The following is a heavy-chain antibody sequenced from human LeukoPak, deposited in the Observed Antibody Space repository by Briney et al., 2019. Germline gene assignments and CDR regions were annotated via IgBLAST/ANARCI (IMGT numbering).Heavy chain of an antibody. CDR3: ARLSSGSYYPSYFDY. Sequence: ASVKVSCKASGYTFTTNGISWVRQAPGQGLEWMGWISAYNGNTNYAQKLQGRVTMTTDTSTSTAYMELRSLRSDDTAVYYCARLSSGSYYPSYFDYWGQGTLVTVSS. J-gene: IGHJ4*02. CDR2: ISAYNGNT. D-gene: IGHD1-26*01. V-gene: IGHV1-18*01. CDR1: GYTFTTNG.